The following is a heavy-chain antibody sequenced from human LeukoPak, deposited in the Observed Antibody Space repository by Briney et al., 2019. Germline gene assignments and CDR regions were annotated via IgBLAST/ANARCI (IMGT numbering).Heavy chain of an antibody. V-gene: IGHV4-39*07. D-gene: IGHD6-19*01. Sequence: NPSETLSLTCTVSGGSISSSSYYWGWIRQPPGEGLEWIGSMYSSGSTYYNPSLKSRVTISVDTSKNQFSLKLSSVTAADTAVYYCARDRLGGSGWSVNWFDPWGQGTLVTVSS. CDR1: GGSISSSSYY. J-gene: IGHJ5*02. CDR2: MYSSGST. CDR3: ARDRLGGSGWSVNWFDP.